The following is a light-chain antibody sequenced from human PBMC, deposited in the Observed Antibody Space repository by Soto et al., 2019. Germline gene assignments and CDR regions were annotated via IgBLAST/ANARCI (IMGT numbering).Light chain of an antibody. CDR3: QQRSSWPLT. Sequence: EIVLTQSPATLSLSPGDRVTLSCRAGQSVRSYLAWYRQKPGQAPRLLISDASNRATGIPLRFSGSGSGTDFTLTISNLEPEDFAVYYCQQRSSWPLTFGGGTKVEI. CDR2: DAS. V-gene: IGKV3-11*01. CDR1: QSVRSY. J-gene: IGKJ4*01.